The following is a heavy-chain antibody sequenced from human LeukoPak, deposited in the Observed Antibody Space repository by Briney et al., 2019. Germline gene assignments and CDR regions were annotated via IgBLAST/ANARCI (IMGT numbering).Heavy chain of an antibody. Sequence: SETLSLTCAVYGGSFSGYYWSWIRQPPGKGLEWIGEINHSGSTNYNPSLKCRVTISVDTSKNQFSLKLSSVTAADTAVYYCARVEYSSSSSFDYWGQGTLVTVSS. J-gene: IGHJ4*02. V-gene: IGHV4-34*01. CDR3: ARVEYSSSSSFDY. CDR1: GGSFSGYY. CDR2: INHSGST. D-gene: IGHD6-6*01.